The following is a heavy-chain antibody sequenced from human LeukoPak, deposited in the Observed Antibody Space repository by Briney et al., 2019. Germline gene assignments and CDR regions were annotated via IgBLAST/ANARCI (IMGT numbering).Heavy chain of an antibody. J-gene: IGHJ4*02. Sequence: PGGSLRLSCKAPGFPFSSYGMHWVRQAPGKGLVWLTVIWPEGTTKYYADSVKGRFTVSRDNSKNTLYLQMNSLRVEDSAVYYCARDPYYDSSGFPLVGGQGTLVTVSS. CDR3: ARDPYYDSSGFPLV. CDR1: GFPFSSYG. CDR2: IWPEGTTK. D-gene: IGHD3-22*01. V-gene: IGHV3-33*01.